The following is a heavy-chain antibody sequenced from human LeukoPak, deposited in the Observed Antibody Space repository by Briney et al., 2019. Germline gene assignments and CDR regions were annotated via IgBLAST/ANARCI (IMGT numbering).Heavy chain of an antibody. V-gene: IGHV4-4*07. CDR1: GGSISSYY. CDR2: IYTSGSI. CDR3: ARVTGYMIEDYFDY. D-gene: IGHD3-22*01. J-gene: IGHJ4*02. Sequence: SETLSLTCTVSGGSISSYYWSWIRQPAGKGLEWIGRIYTSGSITYNPSLKSRVTISVKTSKNQFSLKLSSVTAADTAVYYCARVTGYMIEDYFDYWGQGTLVTVSS.